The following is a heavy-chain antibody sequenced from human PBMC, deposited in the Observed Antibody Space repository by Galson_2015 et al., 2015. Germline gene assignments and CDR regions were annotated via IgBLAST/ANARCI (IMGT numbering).Heavy chain of an antibody. J-gene: IGHJ4*02. Sequence: SLRLSCAASGFTFSDYYMSWIRQAPGKGLEWVSYISSSGSTIYYADSVKGRFTISRDNAKNSLYLQMNSLRAEDTAVYYCAREGLNDCSSTSGRTSPLDYWGQGTLVTVSS. CDR2: ISSSGSTI. D-gene: IGHD2-2*01. V-gene: IGHV3-11*01. CDR3: AREGLNDCSSTSGRTSPLDY. CDR1: GFTFSDYY.